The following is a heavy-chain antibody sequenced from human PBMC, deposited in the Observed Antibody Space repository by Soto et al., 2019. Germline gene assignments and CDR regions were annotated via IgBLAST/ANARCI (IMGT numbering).Heavy chain of an antibody. CDR3: ARANWYSEY. D-gene: IGHD7-27*01. CDR2: VYYTGST. Sequence: SETLSLTCSVSGGSINNHYWSWIRQPPGKGLEWIGYVYYTGSTNYNPSLKSRVTMSVDTSKNQFSLNLTSLTAADTAIYYCARANWYSEYGGKGTLVTVP. J-gene: IGHJ4*02. CDR1: GGSINNHY. V-gene: IGHV4-59*11.